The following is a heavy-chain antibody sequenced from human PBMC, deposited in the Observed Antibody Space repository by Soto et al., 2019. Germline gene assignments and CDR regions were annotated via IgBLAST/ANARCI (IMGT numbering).Heavy chain of an antibody. D-gene: IGHD4-17*01. V-gene: IGHV3-30-3*01. CDR2: ISYDGTKK. CDR1: AFTFTNYN. CDR3: ARVQDYGDYGGAPYDS. J-gene: IGHJ4*02. Sequence: QAQLVESGGGVVQPGRSLRLSCAASAFTFTNYNMHWVRQAPGKGLEWVAIISYDGTKKYYADSVKGRFTISRDNSKNTLYLQMNSLRAEDTAVHFCARVQDYGDYGGAPYDSWGQGTLVTVSS.